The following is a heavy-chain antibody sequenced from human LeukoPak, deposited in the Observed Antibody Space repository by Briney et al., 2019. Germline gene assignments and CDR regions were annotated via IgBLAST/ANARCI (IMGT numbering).Heavy chain of an antibody. CDR3: ARDLGIAAAGTNYYYGMDV. Sequence: GGSLRLSCAASGFTFSDFWMHWVRQAPGKGLVWVSRINSGGTVTNYADSVKGRFTISRDNSKNTLYLQMNSLRAKDTAVYYCARDLGIAAAGTNYYYGMDVWGQGTTVTVSS. CDR1: GFTFSDFW. J-gene: IGHJ6*02. D-gene: IGHD6-13*01. V-gene: IGHV3-74*01. CDR2: INSGGTVT.